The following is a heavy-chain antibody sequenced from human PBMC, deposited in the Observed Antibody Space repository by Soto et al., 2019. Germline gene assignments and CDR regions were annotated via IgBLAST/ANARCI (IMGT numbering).Heavy chain of an antibody. D-gene: IGHD1-26*01. CDR2: INSDGSIT. V-gene: IGHV3-74*01. J-gene: IGHJ4*02. CDR1: GFTFNTHW. CDR3: ARAMTSVGAAAKGDF. Sequence: EVQLVESGGGLILPGGSLRLSCAASGFTFNTHWMHWVRQAPGKGLMWVSRINSDGSITDYADSLNGRFSISRDNPSNTLYLQMNSLSPEDTAVYYCARAMTSVGAAAKGDFWGQGTLVTVSS.